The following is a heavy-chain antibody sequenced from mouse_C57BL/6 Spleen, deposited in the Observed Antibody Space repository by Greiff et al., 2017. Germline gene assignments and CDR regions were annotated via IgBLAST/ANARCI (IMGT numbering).Heavy chain of an antibody. CDR3: SYARRFAY. CDR2: IDPENGDT. V-gene: IGHV14-4*01. J-gene: IGHJ3*01. CDR1: GFNIKDDY. Sequence: VQLKQSGAELVRPGASVKLSCTASGFNIKDDYMHWVKQRPEQGLEWIGWIDPENGDTEYASKFQGKATITADTSSNTAYLQLSSLTSEDTAVYYCSYARRFAYWGQGTLVTVSA. D-gene: IGHD1-1*01.